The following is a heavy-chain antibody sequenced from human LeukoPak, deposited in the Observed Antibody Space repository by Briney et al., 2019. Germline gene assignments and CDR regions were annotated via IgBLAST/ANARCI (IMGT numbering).Heavy chain of an antibody. V-gene: IGHV4-61*02. CDR2: IYTSGST. CDR3: ARVTSSGYYYYYMDV. Sequence: SETLSLTCTVSGGSISSGSYYWSWIRQPAGKGLEWIGRIYTSGSTNYNSSLKSRVTISVDTSKNQFSLKLSSVTAADTAMHYCARVTSSGYYYYYMDVWGKGTTVTVSS. J-gene: IGHJ6*03. CDR1: GGSISSGSYY. D-gene: IGHD3-22*01.